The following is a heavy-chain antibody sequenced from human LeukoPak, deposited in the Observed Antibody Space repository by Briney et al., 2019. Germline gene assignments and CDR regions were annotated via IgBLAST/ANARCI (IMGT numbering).Heavy chain of an antibody. Sequence: SETLSLTCTVSGASISSGTYYWNWIRQSAGKGLEWIGHIDITGSTNYNPSLKSRVTISVDTSKNQFSLRLSSVTAADTDVYYCARDVIAWGQGTLVTVSS. CDR3: ARDVIA. CDR2: IDITGST. J-gene: IGHJ5*02. V-gene: IGHV4-61*09. CDR1: GASISSGTYY.